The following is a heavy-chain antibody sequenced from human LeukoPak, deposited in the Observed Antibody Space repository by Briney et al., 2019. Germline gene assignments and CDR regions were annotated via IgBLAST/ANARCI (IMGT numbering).Heavy chain of an antibody. CDR2: IRYDGSNK. CDR1: GFTFSSYG. J-gene: IGHJ4*02. Sequence: GGSLRLSCAASGFTFSSYGMHWVRQAPGKGLEWVAFIRYDGSNKYYADSVKGRFTISRDNSKNTLYLQMNSLRAEDTAVYYCAKSITMVRGVPSDYWGQGTLVTVSS. D-gene: IGHD3-10*01. CDR3: AKSITMVRGVPSDY. V-gene: IGHV3-30*02.